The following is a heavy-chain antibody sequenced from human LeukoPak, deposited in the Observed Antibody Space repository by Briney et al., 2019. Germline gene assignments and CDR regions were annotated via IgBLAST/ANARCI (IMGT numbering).Heavy chain of an antibody. Sequence: GGSLRLSCAASGFNFIDYSMNWVRQAPGKGLEWISYIGISSGNTKYADSVKGRFTISRDKARNSPYLQMNSLRVEDTAMYYCARDHRYAFDNWGHGTLVTVSS. V-gene: IGHV3-48*01. CDR3: ARDHRYAFDN. CDR1: GFNFIDYS. D-gene: IGHD5-12*01. CDR2: IGISSGNT. J-gene: IGHJ4*01.